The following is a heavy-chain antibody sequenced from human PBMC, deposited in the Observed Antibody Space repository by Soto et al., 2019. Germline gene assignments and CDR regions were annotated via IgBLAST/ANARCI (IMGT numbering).Heavy chain of an antibody. CDR2: ISGSGGST. CDR3: AKAYGSGSYYRHFDY. CDR1: GFTFSSYA. D-gene: IGHD3-10*01. J-gene: IGHJ4*02. Sequence: VGSLRLSCAASGFTFSSYAMSWVRQAPGKGLEWVSAISGSGGSTYYADSVKGRFTISRDNSKNTLYLQMNSLRAEDTAVYYCAKAYGSGSYYRHFDYWGQGTLVTVSS. V-gene: IGHV3-23*01.